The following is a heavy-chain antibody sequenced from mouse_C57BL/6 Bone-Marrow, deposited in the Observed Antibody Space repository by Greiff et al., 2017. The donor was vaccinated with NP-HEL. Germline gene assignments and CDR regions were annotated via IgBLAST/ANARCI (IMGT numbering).Heavy chain of an antibody. CDR2: IYPGSGNT. CDR3: ARRLYAMDY. CDR1: GYTFTDYY. J-gene: IGHJ4*01. Sequence: QVQLQQSGAELVRPGASVKLSCKASGYTFTDYYINWVKQRPGQGLEWIARIYPGSGNTYYNEKFKGKATLTAEKSSSTAYMQLSRLTSEDSAVYFCARRLYAMDYWGQGTSVTVSS. D-gene: IGHD1-2*01. V-gene: IGHV1-76*01.